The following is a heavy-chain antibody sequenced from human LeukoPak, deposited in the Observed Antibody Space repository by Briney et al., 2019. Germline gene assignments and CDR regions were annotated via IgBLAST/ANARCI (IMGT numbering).Heavy chain of an antibody. CDR2: MNPNSGNT. CDR3: ARLITGTEGSYYYYYMDV. V-gene: IGHV1-8*02. CDR1: GYAFAAYY. D-gene: IGHD1-20*01. Sequence: ASMKVSCKASGYAFAAYYVHWVRQAPGLGLEWMRWMNPNSGNTGYAQKFQGRVTMTRNTSISTAYMELSSLRSEDTAVYYCARLITGTEGSYYYYYMDVWGKGTTVTISS. J-gene: IGHJ6*03.